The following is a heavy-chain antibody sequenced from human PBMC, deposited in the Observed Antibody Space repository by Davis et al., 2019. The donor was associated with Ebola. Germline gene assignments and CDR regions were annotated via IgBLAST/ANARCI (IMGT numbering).Heavy chain of an antibody. V-gene: IGHV3-72*01. Sequence: GESLKISCAASGFTFSDHYMDWVRQAPGQGLEWVARIRNKGNSYTTEYAASVKGRFTNSRDDSENSHYLQMNSLRAEDTAVYYWARRVEVWTHEGDAFDIWGQGTMVNVS. CDR1: GFTFSDHY. CDR2: IRNKGNSYTT. D-gene: IGHD1-1*01. CDR3: ARRVEVWTHEGDAFDI. J-gene: IGHJ3*02.